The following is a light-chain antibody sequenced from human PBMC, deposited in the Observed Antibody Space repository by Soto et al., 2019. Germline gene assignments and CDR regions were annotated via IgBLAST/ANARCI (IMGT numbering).Light chain of an antibody. CDR1: QSVSSSY. CDR2: GAS. CDR3: QQYNNWPRT. J-gene: IGKJ1*01. V-gene: IGKV3D-15*01. Sequence: EVVLKMSAGTVSLSKRERATLSCMASQSVSSSYLAWYQQKPGQAPRLLIYGASSRATGIPDRFSGSGSGTEFTLTISSLQSEDFAVYYCQQYNNWPRTFGQGTKV.